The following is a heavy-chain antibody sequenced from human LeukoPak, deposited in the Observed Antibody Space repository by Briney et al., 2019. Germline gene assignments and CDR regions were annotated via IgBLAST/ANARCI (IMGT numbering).Heavy chain of an antibody. J-gene: IGHJ4*02. CDR1: GGSFSGYY. CDR2: INHSGST. CDR3: ARWDCTGGYYFDY. V-gene: IGHV4-34*01. Sequence: SETLSLTCAVYGGSFSGYYWSWIRQPPGKGLEWIGEINHSGSTNYNPSLKSRVTISVDTSKNQFSLKLSSVTAADTAVYYCARWDCTGGYYFDYWGQGTLVTVSS. D-gene: IGHD3/OR15-3a*01.